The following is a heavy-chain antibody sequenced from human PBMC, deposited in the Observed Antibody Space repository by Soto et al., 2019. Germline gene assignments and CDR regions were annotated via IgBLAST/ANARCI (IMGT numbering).Heavy chain of an antibody. CDR3: ARAPLPTGGYFDY. CDR1: GGSIYSGGYR. J-gene: IGHJ4*02. Sequence: SETLSLTCTVSGGSIYSGGYRWTWIRQHPGKGLEWIGHIYYSGSTYYNPSLTSRVSTSVDTSKNQFSLKLSSVTAADTAVYYCARAPLPTGGYFDYWGQGALVTVSS. CDR2: IYYSGST. D-gene: IGHD2-8*02. V-gene: IGHV4-30-4*08.